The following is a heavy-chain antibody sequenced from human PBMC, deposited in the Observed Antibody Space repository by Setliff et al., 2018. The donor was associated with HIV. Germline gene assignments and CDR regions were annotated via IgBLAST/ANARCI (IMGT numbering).Heavy chain of an antibody. CDR2: IYTSGST. CDR3: ARGSFIGDYYYFDY. D-gene: IGHD3-10*01. Sequence: SETLSLTCTVSGGSISTYFWTWIRQPPGKGPEWIGYIYTSGSTNYNPSLKSRVTISVDTSKNQFSLKLSSVTAADTAVYYCARGSFIGDYYYFDYWGQGTLVTVSS. V-gene: IGHV4-4*08. J-gene: IGHJ4*02. CDR1: GGSISTYF.